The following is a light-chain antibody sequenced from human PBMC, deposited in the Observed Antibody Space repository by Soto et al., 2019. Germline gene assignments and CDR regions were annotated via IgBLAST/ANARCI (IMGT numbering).Light chain of an antibody. Sequence: EIVLTQSPATLSLSPGERATLSCRASQSVSSYLAWYQQKPGQAPRLLIYEASNRATGIQARFSGSGSVTDFTLTISSLEPEDSAVYYCQQRSNWSTFGQGTRLEIK. CDR2: EAS. CDR3: QQRSNWST. J-gene: IGKJ5*01. CDR1: QSVSSY. V-gene: IGKV3-11*01.